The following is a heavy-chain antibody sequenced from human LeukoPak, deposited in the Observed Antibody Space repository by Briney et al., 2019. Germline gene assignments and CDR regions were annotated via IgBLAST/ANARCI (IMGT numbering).Heavy chain of an antibody. CDR2: IYSGGST. CDR1: EFSVGSNY. D-gene: IGHD1-26*01. J-gene: IGHJ4*02. V-gene: IGHV3-66*01. CDR3: AKMYGGTYIGN. Sequence: GGSLRLSCAASEFSVGSNYMTWVRQAPGKGLEWVSLIYSGGSTYYADSVKGRFTISRDNVKNSLYLQMNSLRAEDTAVYYCAKMYGGTYIGNWGQGTLVTVSA.